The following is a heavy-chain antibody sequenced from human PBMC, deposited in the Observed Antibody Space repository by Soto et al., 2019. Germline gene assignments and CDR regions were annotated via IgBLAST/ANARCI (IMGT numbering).Heavy chain of an antibody. J-gene: IGHJ4*02. CDR3: AREGGYDFWSAYDFDY. Sequence: SVKVSCKASGGTFSSYAISWVRQAPGQGLEWMGGIIPIFGTANYAQKFQGRFTISRDNSKNTLYLQMNSLRAEDTAVYYCAREGGYDFWSAYDFDYWGQGTLVTVSS. CDR1: GGTFSSYA. D-gene: IGHD3-3*01. CDR2: IIPIFGTA. V-gene: IGHV1-69*05.